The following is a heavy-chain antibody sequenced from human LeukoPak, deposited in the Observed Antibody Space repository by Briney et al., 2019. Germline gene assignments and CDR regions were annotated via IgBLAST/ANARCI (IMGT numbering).Heavy chain of an antibody. Sequence: PSETLSLTCTVSGGSITGYLWSWIRQPPGKGLEWIGYIHYSGNTNYNPSLKGRVTISVDMSKNQFSLKLSSVTAADTALYYCARDTYQGDAFDFWGQGTMVTVSS. V-gene: IGHV4-59*01. J-gene: IGHJ3*01. D-gene: IGHD2-2*01. CDR2: IHYSGNT. CDR1: GGSITGYL. CDR3: ARDTYQGDAFDF.